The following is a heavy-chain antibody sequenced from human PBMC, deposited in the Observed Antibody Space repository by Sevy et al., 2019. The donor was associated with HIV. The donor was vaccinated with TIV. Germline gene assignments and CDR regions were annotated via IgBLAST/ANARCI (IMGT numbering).Heavy chain of an antibody. J-gene: IGHJ6*02. D-gene: IGHD1-26*01. Sequence: GGSLRLSCAASGFNFNNYWMTWVRQAPGKELEWVANIKRDGSEKYYLASVKGRFTISRDNAKKALYLQMNNLRADDTALYYCARDCNSATCLWGLDVWGQGTTVTVSS. CDR1: GFNFNNYW. CDR2: IKRDGSEK. V-gene: IGHV3-7*03. CDR3: ARDCNSATCLWGLDV.